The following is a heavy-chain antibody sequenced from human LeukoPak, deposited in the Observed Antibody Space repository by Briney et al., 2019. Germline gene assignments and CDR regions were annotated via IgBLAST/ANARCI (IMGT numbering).Heavy chain of an antibody. Sequence: VASVKVSCTASGVTFSRLVVSWVRQAPGQGLEWMGQIIPYFGTSNYAQNFQGRVTLTADEATNTAYMELNRLRSDDTAVYYCTRDGGDYGASGSYPDYWGQGTLVTVSS. CDR1: GVTFSRLV. CDR3: TRDGGDYGASGSYPDY. V-gene: IGHV1-69*01. CDR2: IIPYFGTS. J-gene: IGHJ4*02. D-gene: IGHD3-10*01.